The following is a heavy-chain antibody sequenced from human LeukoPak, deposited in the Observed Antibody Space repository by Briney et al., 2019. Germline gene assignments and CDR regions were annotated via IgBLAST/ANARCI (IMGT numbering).Heavy chain of an antibody. J-gene: IGHJ4*02. D-gene: IGHD3-22*01. CDR3: TRGRDTTGYFVY. Sequence: SVKVSCKASGGTFSSYAISWVRQAPGQGLEWMGGIIPIFGTANYAQKFQGRVTITADESTSTAYMELSSLRSEDTAVYFCTRGRDTTGYFVYWGQGTLVTVSS. CDR2: IIPIFGTA. V-gene: IGHV1-69*13. CDR1: GGTFSSYA.